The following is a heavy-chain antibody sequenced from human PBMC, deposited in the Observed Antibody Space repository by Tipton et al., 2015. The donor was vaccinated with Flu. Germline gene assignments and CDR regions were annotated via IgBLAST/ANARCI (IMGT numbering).Heavy chain of an antibody. CDR1: GVSIGSRTLY. CDR3: ARGDYGDYDHEADGFDI. CDR2: ISTSGNT. Sequence: TLSLTCTVSGVSIGSRTLYWSWIRQAAGKGLEWIGSISTSGNTDYNPSLKSRVTISLDTSKNQFSLKLNAVTAADTAMYYCARGDYGDYDHEADGFDIWGQGTLVTVSA. D-gene: IGHD4-17*01. V-gene: IGHV4-61*02. J-gene: IGHJ3*02.